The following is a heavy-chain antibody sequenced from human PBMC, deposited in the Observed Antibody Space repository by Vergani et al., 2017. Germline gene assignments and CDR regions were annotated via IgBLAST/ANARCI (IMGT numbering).Heavy chain of an antibody. CDR2: IYYSGST. CDR3: ARDVIVGYYWYFDL. V-gene: IGHV4-39*02. CDR1: GGSISSSSYY. D-gene: IGHD3-22*01. Sequence: QVQLQQWGAGLLKPSETLSLTCTVPGGSISSSSYYWGWIRQPPGKGLEWIGSIYYSGSTYYNPSLKSRVTISVDTSKNQFSLKLSSVTAADTAVYYCARDVIVGYYWYFDLWGRGGLVTVSS. J-gene: IGHJ2*01.